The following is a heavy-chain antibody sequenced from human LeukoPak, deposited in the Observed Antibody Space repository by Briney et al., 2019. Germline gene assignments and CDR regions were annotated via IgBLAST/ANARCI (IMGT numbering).Heavy chain of an antibody. CDR1: GFTFSSYS. CDR2: ISSSSSTI. V-gene: IGHV3-48*01. Sequence: GGSLRLSCVASGFTFSSYSLNWDRQGPGQGLEWVSYISSSSSTIYYADSVKGRFTISRDNAKNSLYLQMNSLRAEDTAVYYCAREPPYDSSGYYGDYWGQGTLVTVSS. CDR3: AREPPYDSSGYYGDY. D-gene: IGHD3-22*01. J-gene: IGHJ4*02.